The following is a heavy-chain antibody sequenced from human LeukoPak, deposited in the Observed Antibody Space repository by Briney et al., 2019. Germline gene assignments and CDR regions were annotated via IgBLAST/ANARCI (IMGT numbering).Heavy chain of an antibody. CDR1: GFTFSTYW. D-gene: IGHD3-22*01. J-gene: IGHJ4*02. Sequence: PGGSLRLSCAASGFTFSTYWMSWVRQAPGKGLAWVANIKEDGSEKYYGDSVKGRFTISRDNAKNSLYLQMNSLRAEDTAVYYCARDSSGYQWGQGTLVTVSS. CDR3: ARDSSGYQ. CDR2: IKEDGSEK. V-gene: IGHV3-7*01.